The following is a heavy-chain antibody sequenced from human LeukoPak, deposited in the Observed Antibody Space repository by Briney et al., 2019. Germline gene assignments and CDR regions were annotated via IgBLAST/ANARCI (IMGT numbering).Heavy chain of an antibody. CDR3: SRYYYDSSGVYYFDY. Sequence: ASVKVSCKASGYTFTGYYMHWVRQAPGQGLEWMGWINPNSGGTNYVQKFQGRVTMTRDTSISTAYMELSRLRSDDTAVYYCSRYYYDSSGVYYFDYWGQGTLVTVSS. CDR2: INPNSGGT. CDR1: GYTFTGYY. D-gene: IGHD3-22*01. V-gene: IGHV1-2*02. J-gene: IGHJ4*02.